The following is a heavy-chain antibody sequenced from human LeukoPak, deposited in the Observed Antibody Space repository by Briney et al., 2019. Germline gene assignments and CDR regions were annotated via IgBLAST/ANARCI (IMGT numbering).Heavy chain of an antibody. CDR2: IYYSGST. J-gene: IGHJ4*02. V-gene: IGHV4-59*08. D-gene: IGHD6-19*01. CDR3: ARLGGGYSSGWYPVDY. Sequence: SETLSLTCTVSGGSISSYYWSWIRQPPGKGLEWIGYIYYSGSTNYNPSLKSRVTISVDTSKNQFSLKLSSVTAADTAMYYCARLGGGYSSGWYPVDYWGQGTLVTVSS. CDR1: GGSISSYY.